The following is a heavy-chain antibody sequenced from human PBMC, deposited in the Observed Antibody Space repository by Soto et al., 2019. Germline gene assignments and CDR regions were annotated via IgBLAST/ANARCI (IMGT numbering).Heavy chain of an antibody. D-gene: IGHD6-6*01. J-gene: IGHJ6*03. CDR1: GDSVSSNSAA. CDR2: TYYRSKWYN. V-gene: IGHV6-1*01. Sequence: PSQTLSLTCAISGDSVSSNSAAWNWIRQSPSRGLEWLGRTYYRSKWYNDYAVSVKSRITINPDTSKNQFSLQLNSVTPEDTAVYYCARGRSYSSSSAPHFGHYMDVWGKGTTVTVSS. CDR3: ARGRSYSSSSAPHFGHYMDV.